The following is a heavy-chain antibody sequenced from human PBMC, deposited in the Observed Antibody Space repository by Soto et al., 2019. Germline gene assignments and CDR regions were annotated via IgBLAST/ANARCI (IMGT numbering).Heavy chain of an antibody. Sequence: ASVKVSCKASGYTFTGYYMHWVRQAPGQGLEWMGWINPNRGGTNYAQKFQGRVTMTRDTSISTAYMELSRLRSDDTAVYYCAGDATMVRGAPHGYWGQGTLVTVSS. CDR2: INPNRGGT. CDR3: AGDATMVRGAPHGY. D-gene: IGHD3-10*01. V-gene: IGHV1-2*02. CDR1: GYTFTGYY. J-gene: IGHJ4*02.